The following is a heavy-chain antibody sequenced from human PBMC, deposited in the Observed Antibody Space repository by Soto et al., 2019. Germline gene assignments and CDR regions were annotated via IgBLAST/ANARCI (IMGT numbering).Heavy chain of an antibody. CDR2: ISSSSYI. V-gene: IGHV3-21*01. D-gene: IGHD2-15*01. Sequence: GGSLRLSCAASGFTFSSYSMNWVRQAPGKGLEWVSSISSSSYIYYADSVKGRFTISRDNAKNSLYLQMNSLGAEDTAVYYCARDGMAEYCSGGSCYSGLSAFDIWGQGTMVTVSS. CDR1: GFTFSSYS. J-gene: IGHJ3*02. CDR3: ARDGMAEYCSGGSCYSGLSAFDI.